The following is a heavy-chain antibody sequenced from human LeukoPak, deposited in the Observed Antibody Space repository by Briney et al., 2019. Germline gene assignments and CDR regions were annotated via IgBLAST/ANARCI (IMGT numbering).Heavy chain of an antibody. CDR3: ARNQAVAANRGAFDI. D-gene: IGHD6-19*01. V-gene: IGHV4-28*01. J-gene: IGHJ3*02. CDR2: IYYSGSA. CDR1: GYSISSNNW. Sequence: SETLSLTCAVSGYSISSNNWWGLIRQPPGKGLEWIGYIYYSGSAYYNASLKSRVTMSVDTSKNQFSLKLSSVTAVDTAVYYCARNQAVAANRGAFDIWGQGTMVTVSS.